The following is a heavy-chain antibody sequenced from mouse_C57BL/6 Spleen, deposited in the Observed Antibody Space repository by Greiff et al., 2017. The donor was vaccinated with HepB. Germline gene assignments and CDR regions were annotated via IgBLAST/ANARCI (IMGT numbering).Heavy chain of an antibody. J-gene: IGHJ1*03. V-gene: IGHV1-52*01. CDR2: IDPSDSET. Sequence: VQLQQSGAELVRPGSSVKLSCKASGYTFTSYWMHWVKQRPIQGLEWIGNIDPSDSETHYNQKFKDKATLTVDKSSSTAYMQLSSLTSEDSAVYYCARRTYYYYGWYFDVWGTGTTVTVSS. D-gene: IGHD1-1*01. CDR3: ARRTYYYYGWYFDV. CDR1: GYTFTSYW.